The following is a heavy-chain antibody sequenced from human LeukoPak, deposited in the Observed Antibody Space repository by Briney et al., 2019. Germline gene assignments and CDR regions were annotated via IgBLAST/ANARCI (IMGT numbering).Heavy chain of an antibody. Sequence: ASVKVSCKASGYTFTGYYMHWVRQAPGQGLGWMGWINPNSGGTNYAQKFQGRVTMTRVTSISTAYMELSRLRSDDTAVYYCARDGVGYYDSSGYYYFQHWGQGTLVTVSS. CDR3: ARDGVGYYDSSGYYYFQH. D-gene: IGHD3-22*01. CDR2: INPNSGGT. V-gene: IGHV1-2*02. J-gene: IGHJ1*01. CDR1: GYTFTGYY.